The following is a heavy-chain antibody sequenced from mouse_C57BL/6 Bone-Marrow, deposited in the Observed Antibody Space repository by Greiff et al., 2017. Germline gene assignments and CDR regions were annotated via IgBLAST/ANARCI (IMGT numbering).Heavy chain of an antibody. D-gene: IGHD1-1*01. V-gene: IGHV5-6*01. CDR3: ARQRHYYGSSYLYYFDY. J-gene: IGHJ2*01. CDR2: ISSGGSYT. CDR1: GFTFSSYG. Sequence: EVMLVESGGDLVKPGGSLKLSCAASGFTFSSYGMSWVRQTPDKRLEWVATISSGGSYTYYPDSVKGRFTISRDNAKNTLYLQMSSLKSEDTAMYYCARQRHYYGSSYLYYFDYWGQGTTLTVSS.